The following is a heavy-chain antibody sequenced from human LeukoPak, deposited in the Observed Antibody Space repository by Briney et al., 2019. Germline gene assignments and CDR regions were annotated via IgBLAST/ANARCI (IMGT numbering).Heavy chain of an antibody. D-gene: IGHD4-23*01. CDR2: MYSSGNI. CDR3: ARYSGDYGGNTYFFDY. CDR1: GFIVSDHY. Sequence: GGSLRLSCAASGFIVSDHYMGWVRQAPGKGLDWVSVMYSSGNIHYADSVEGRFTISRDNSKNTLYLQMNSVRAEDTAVYYCARYSGDYGGNTYFFDYWGQGTLVTVSS. V-gene: IGHV3-53*01. J-gene: IGHJ4*02.